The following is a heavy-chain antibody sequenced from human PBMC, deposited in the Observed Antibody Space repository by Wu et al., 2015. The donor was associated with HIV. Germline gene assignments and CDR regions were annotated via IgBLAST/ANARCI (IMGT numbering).Heavy chain of an antibody. V-gene: IGHV1-2*02. J-gene: IGHJ6*03. CDR2: INPNSGGT. Sequence: QVQLVQSGAEVKKPGASVKVSCKASGYTFTGYYMHWVRQAPGQGLEWMGWINPNSGGTNYAQKFQGRVTMTRDTSISTAYMDLSRLKSDDTAVYYCARGGVVLPPAITYYYYYYMDVWDKGPRSPSP. CDR3: ARGGVVLPPAITYYYYYYMDV. CDR1: GYTFTGYY. D-gene: IGHD2-2*01.